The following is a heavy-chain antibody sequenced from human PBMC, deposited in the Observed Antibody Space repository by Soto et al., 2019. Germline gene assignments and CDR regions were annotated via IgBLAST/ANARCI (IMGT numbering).Heavy chain of an antibody. CDR3: ARDDSSSSGSYYYYGMDV. CDR1: GFTFSSYS. D-gene: IGHD6-6*01. J-gene: IGHJ6*02. Sequence: GGSLRLSCAASGFTFSSYSMNWVRQAPGKGLEWVSSISSSSSYIYYADSVKGRFTISRDNAKNSLYLQMNSLRAEDTAVYYCARDDSSSSGSYYYYGMDVWGQGTTVTVSS. V-gene: IGHV3-21*01. CDR2: ISSSSSYI.